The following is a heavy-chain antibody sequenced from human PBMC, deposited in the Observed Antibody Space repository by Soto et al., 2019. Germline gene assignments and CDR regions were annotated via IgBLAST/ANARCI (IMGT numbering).Heavy chain of an antibody. J-gene: IGHJ5*02. V-gene: IGHV4-30-4*01. CDR1: GGSISSGDYY. Sequence: SETLSLTCTVSGGSISSGDYYWSWIRQPPGRGLEWIGYIYYSGSTYYNPSLKSRVTISVDTSKNQFSLKLSSVTAADTAVYYCARASSFYDFWSGYSNWFDPWGQGTLVTVSS. D-gene: IGHD3-3*01. CDR3: ARASSFYDFWSGYSNWFDP. CDR2: IYYSGST.